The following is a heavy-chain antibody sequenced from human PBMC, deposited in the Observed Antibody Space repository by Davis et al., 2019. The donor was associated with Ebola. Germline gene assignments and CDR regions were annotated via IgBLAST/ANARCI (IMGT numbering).Heavy chain of an antibody. V-gene: IGHV1-8*01. J-gene: IGHJ4*02. D-gene: IGHD6-13*01. CDR3: AKAPSVFAAAADFDY. CDR1: GYTFTYYD. Sequence: ASVKVSCKASGYTFTYYDLNWVRQATGQGLEWMGWMNPNSGNTGYAQKFQGRVTMTRNTSISTAYMELSSLRSEDTAVYYCAKAPSVFAAAADFDYWGQGTLVTVSS. CDR2: MNPNSGNT.